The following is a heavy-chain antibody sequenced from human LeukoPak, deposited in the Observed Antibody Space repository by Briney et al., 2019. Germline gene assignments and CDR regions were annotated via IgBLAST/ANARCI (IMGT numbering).Heavy chain of an antibody. CDR2: IYYSGRT. V-gene: IGHV4-59*07. CDR1: GRSISIYY. Sequence: SDTLSLTRTLSGRSISIYYWSWIRHPPGERLEWSGYIYYSGRTKYPPSLKRRVPISVDTSKNQFSLKLSPVTAADTAVYYCARALRARITGTTASVYGMDVWGQGTTVTVSS. CDR3: ARALRARITGTTASVYGMDV. J-gene: IGHJ6*02. D-gene: IGHD1-20*01.